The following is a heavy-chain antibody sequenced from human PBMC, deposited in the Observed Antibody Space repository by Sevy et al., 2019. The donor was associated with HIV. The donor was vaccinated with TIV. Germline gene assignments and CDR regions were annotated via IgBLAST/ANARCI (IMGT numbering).Heavy chain of an antibody. CDR2: INTGNGNT. J-gene: IGHJ3*01. D-gene: IGHD1-1*01. Sequence: ASVKVSFKASGYTFISYVIHWVRQAPGQSLEWMGWINTGNGNTKYSQNFQGRVTVTRDTSASTAYMELRSLTSEDTAIYYCARDRAGTKAFDVWGQGTMVTVSS. V-gene: IGHV1-3*04. CDR1: GYTFISYV. CDR3: ARDRAGTKAFDV.